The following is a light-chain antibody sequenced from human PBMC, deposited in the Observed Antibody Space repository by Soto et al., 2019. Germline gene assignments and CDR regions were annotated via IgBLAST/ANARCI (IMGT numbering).Light chain of an antibody. CDR2: DAS. J-gene: IGKJ2*01. CDR3: QQYNVVPPT. CDR1: QDISIY. V-gene: IGKV1-33*01. Sequence: DIQMTQSPSSLSAFLGDRVTITCRASQDISIYLNWFQQKPGKAPKLLIYDASNLDNEVPSRFTGSGSGTDFTLTINSLQPDEIATYNCQQYNVVPPTFGQGTRLEI.